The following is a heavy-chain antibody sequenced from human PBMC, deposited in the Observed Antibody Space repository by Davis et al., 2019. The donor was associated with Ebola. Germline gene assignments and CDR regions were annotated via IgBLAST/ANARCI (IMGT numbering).Heavy chain of an antibody. CDR2: IFPDDSDA. V-gene: IGHV5-51*01. CDR3: ARQGTTSWDS. CDR1: GHGLTNEW. J-gene: IGHJ4*02. D-gene: IGHD2-2*01. Sequence: GESLKISCKGSGHGLTNEWIGWVRQLPGKGLEWMGFIFPDDSDATYSPSFQGQVTFSVDKSIRTAYLHWNSLKASDTATYYCARQGTTSWDSWGQGTLVTVSS.